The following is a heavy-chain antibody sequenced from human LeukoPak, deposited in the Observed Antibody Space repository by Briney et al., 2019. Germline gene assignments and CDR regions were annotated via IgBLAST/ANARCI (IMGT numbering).Heavy chain of an antibody. CDR2: IYYSGST. J-gene: IGHJ4*02. V-gene: IGHV4-61*01. CDR1: GGSISSGSYY. Sequence: SQTLSLTCTVSGGSISSGSYYWSWIRQPPGKGLEWIGYIYYSGSTNYNPSLKSRVTISVDTSKNQFSLKLSSVTAADTAVYYCARVLRLYSSSWYPQPAYYFDYWGQGTLVTVSS. CDR3: ARVLRLYSSSWYPQPAYYFDY. D-gene: IGHD6-13*01.